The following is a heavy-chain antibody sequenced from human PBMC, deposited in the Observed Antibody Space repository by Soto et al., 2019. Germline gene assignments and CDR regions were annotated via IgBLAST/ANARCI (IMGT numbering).Heavy chain of an antibody. J-gene: IGHJ4*02. V-gene: IGHV4-39*01. CDR1: GGSISGSTCY. Sequence: TSETLSLTCTVSGGSISGSTCYWAWIRQPPGKGPEWIGSIYYSGSAYDNPALKSRVTISVDTSKNQFSLKLTSVTAADTAVYFCASPRLGATILSGFDSWGQGMVVTVSS. D-gene: IGHD5-12*01. CDR3: ASPRLGATILSGFDS. CDR2: IYYSGSA.